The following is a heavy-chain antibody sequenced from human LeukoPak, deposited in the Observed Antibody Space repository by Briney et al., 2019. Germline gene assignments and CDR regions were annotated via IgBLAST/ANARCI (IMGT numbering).Heavy chain of an antibody. CDR3: ARHIPNYDFWSGDPYYFDY. V-gene: IGHV4-39*01. J-gene: IGHJ4*02. Sequence: ASETLSLTCTVSGGPISSSSYYGGWIRQPPGKGLEWIGSIYYSGSTYYNPSLKSRVTISVDTSKNQFSLKLSSVTAADTAVYYCARHIPNYDFWSGDPYYFDYWGQGTLVTVSS. D-gene: IGHD3-3*01. CDR1: GGPISSSSYY. CDR2: IYYSGST.